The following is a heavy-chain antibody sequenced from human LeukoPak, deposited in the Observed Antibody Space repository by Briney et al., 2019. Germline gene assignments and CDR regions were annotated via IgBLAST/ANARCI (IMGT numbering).Heavy chain of an antibody. V-gene: IGHV4-34*01. CDR3: ARGSPVVVVAATHYYFDY. CDR2: INHSGST. CDR1: GGSFSGYY. J-gene: IGHJ4*02. Sequence: PSETLSLTCAVYGGSFSGYYWSWIRQPPGKGLEWIGEINHSGSTNYNPSLKSRVTISVDTSKNQFSLKLSSVTAADTAVYYCARGSPVVVVAATHYYFDYWGQGTLVTVSS. D-gene: IGHD2-15*01.